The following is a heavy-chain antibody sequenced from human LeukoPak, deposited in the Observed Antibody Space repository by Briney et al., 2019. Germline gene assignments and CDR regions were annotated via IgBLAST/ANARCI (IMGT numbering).Heavy chain of an antibody. V-gene: IGHV3-30*04. CDR2: ISYDGSNK. CDR3: ARDLDGGPDI. D-gene: IGHD3-16*01. J-gene: IGHJ3*02. Sequence: PGRSLRLSCAASGFIFSSYAMHWVRQAPGKGLEWVAVISYDGSNKYYADSVKGRFTISRDNSKNTLYLQMNSLRAEDTAVYYCARDLDGGPDIWGQGTMVAVSS. CDR1: GFIFSSYA.